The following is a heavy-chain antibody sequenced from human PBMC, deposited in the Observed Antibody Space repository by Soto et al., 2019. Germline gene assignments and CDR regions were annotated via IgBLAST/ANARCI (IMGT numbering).Heavy chain of an antibody. CDR1: GGSISTSRSY. V-gene: IGHV4-39*01. Sequence: SETLSLTCSVSGGSISTSRSYWAWIRQPPGKGLEWLANIFYSGSTFYNPSLASRVSVSVDTSKNEFSLKLRSVTAADTAVYYCARHYPIGNNWNYFDYWGQGTLVTVSS. CDR2: IFYSGST. J-gene: IGHJ4*02. CDR3: ARHYPIGNNWNYFDY. D-gene: IGHD1-1*01.